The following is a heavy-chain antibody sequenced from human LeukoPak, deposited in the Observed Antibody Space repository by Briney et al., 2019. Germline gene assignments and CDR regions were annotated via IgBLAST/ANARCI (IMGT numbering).Heavy chain of an antibody. D-gene: IGHD5-12*01. CDR1: GFTFSSYW. V-gene: IGHV3-7*04. Sequence: GGSLRLSCAASGFTFSSYWMTWFRQAPGKGLEWVANINQDGSEKNYVDSVKGRFTISRDNAKNSLFLQMNSLRAEDTALYYCVTGGYTYGYWGQGTLVTVSS. CDR2: INQDGSEK. CDR3: VTGGYTYGY. J-gene: IGHJ4*02.